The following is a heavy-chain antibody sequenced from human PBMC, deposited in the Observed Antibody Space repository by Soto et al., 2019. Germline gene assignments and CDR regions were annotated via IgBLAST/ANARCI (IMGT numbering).Heavy chain of an antibody. CDR1: GGSINNHY. J-gene: IGHJ4*02. Sequence: QVHLQESGPGLVKPSETLSLTCSVSGGSINNHYWGWIRQPPGKGLEWIGYVYYTGSTNYNPSLKSRVTMAVETSKNQFSLNLTSLTAADTAIYYCARANWYSEYWGQGTLVNVSS. D-gene: IGHD7-27*01. CDR2: VYYTGST. V-gene: IGHV4-59*11. CDR3: ARANWYSEY.